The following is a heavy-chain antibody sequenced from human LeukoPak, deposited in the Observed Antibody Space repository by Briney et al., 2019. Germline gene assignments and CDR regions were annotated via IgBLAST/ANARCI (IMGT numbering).Heavy chain of an antibody. CDR3: ASQYYYDSSGQYSSADY. V-gene: IGHV4-61*01. Sequence: SETLSLTCTVSGGSVSSGSYYWSWIRQPPGKGLEWIGYIYYSGSTNYNPSLKSRVTISVDTSKNQFSLRLSSVTAADTAVYYCASQYYYDSSGQYSSADYWGQGTLVTVSS. CDR1: GGSVSSGSYY. D-gene: IGHD3-22*01. CDR2: IYYSGST. J-gene: IGHJ4*02.